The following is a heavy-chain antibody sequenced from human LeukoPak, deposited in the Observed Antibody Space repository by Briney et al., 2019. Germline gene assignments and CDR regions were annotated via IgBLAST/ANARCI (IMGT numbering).Heavy chain of an antibody. V-gene: IGHV3-30*18. Sequence: PGGSLRLSCAASGFTFSSYSMNWVRQAPGKGLEWVAVISYDGSNKYYADSVKGRFTISRDNSKNTLYLQMNSLRAEDTAVYYCAKDLSYGDYVSNYFDYWGQGTLVTVSS. CDR3: AKDLSYGDYVSNYFDY. CDR2: ISYDGSNK. CDR1: GFTFSSYS. D-gene: IGHD4-17*01. J-gene: IGHJ4*02.